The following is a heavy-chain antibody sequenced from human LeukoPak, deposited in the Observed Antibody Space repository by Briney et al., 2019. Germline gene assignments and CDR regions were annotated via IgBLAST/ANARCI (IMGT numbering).Heavy chain of an antibody. CDR2: INPNSGGT. CDR1: GYTFTSYG. Sequence: ASVKVSCKASGYTFTSYGISWVRQAPGQGLEWMGWINPNSGGTNYAQKFQGRVTMTRDTSISTAYMELSRLRSDDTAVYYCARDGVPAATDAFDIWGQGTMVTVSS. J-gene: IGHJ3*02. V-gene: IGHV1-2*02. D-gene: IGHD2-2*01. CDR3: ARDGVPAATDAFDI.